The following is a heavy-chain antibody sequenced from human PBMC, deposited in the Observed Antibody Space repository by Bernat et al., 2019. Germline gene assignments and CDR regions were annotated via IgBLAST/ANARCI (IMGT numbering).Heavy chain of an antibody. CDR1: GFTFSTFW. J-gene: IGHJ4*02. CDR2: IKSDGSEK. CDR3: ARDKVGSYYDSSGFVDY. D-gene: IGHD3-22*01. V-gene: IGHV3-7*01. Sequence: EVQLVESGGGLVQPGGSLRLSCAASGFTFSTFWMTWVRQAPGKGLEWVANIKSDGSEKYYVDSVKGRFTISRDNGRDSLYLQMNSLRAEDTAVYYCARDKVGSYYDSSGFVDYWGQGTLVTVSS.